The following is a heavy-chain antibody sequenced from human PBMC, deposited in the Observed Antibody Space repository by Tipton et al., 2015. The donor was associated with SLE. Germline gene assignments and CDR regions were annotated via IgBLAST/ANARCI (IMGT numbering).Heavy chain of an antibody. J-gene: IGHJ6*03. CDR3: ARLRGEDYDFWSAAYYMDV. D-gene: IGHD3-3*01. V-gene: IGHV4-39*01. CDR2: IYYSGST. CDR1: GGSISSTGYY. Sequence: LRLSCTVSGGSISSTGYYWGWIRQPPGKGLEWIGSIYYSGSTYYNPSLKSRVTISVDTSKNQFSLKLNSVTAADTAVYYCARLRGEDYDFWSAAYYMDVWGKGTTVTVSS.